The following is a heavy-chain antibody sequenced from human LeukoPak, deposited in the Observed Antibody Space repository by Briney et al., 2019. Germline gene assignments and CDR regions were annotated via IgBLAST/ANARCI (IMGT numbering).Heavy chain of an antibody. D-gene: IGHD3-22*01. V-gene: IGHV3-64*01. J-gene: IGHJ4*02. Sequence: PGGSLRLSCAASGFTFSSYAMHWVRQAPGKGLEYVSAISSNGGSTYYANSVKGRFTISRDNSKNTLYLQMNSLRAEDTAVYYCAKDRYYYDSSGYYYFDYWGQGTLVTVSS. CDR2: ISSNGGST. CDR1: GFTFSSYA. CDR3: AKDRYYYDSSGYYYFDY.